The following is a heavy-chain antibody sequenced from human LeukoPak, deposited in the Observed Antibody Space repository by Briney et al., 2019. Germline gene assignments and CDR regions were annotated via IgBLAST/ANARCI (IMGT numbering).Heavy chain of an antibody. CDR2: IYYSGST. CDR1: GGSISSYY. CDR3: ARQNDYGDPNWFDP. V-gene: IGHV4-30-4*01. D-gene: IGHD4-17*01. Sequence: ASETLSLTCTVSGGSISSYYWSWIRQPPGKGLEWIGYIYYSGSTSYNPSLKSRVTISVDTSKNQFSLKLSSVTAADTAVYYCARQNDYGDPNWFDPWGQGTLVTVSS. J-gene: IGHJ5*02.